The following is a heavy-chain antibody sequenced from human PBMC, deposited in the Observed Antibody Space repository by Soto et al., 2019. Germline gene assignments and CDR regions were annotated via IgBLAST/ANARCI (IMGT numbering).Heavy chain of an antibody. V-gene: IGHV1-18*01. Sequence: ASVKVSCKASGYIFTRYGISWVRQAPGQGLEWMGWISAYNGKTNYAQKFQGRVTMTTDTPTTTAYLELRSLISDATAVYYCASMSMTWGIAAALDAFDFWGQGTMVTGSS. CDR2: ISAYNGKT. D-gene: IGHD6-13*01. CDR1: GYIFTRYG. J-gene: IGHJ3*01. CDR3: ASMSMTWGIAAALDAFDF.